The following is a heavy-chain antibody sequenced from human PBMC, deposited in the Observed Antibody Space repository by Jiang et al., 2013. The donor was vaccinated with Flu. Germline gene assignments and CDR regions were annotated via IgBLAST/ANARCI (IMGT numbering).Heavy chain of an antibody. D-gene: IGHD3-22*01. CDR2: IYYSGST. CDR3: ARDQIRLYDSSGYYGGWYFDL. CDR1: GGSISSYY. Sequence: PGLVKPSETLSLTCTVSGGSISSYYWSWIRQPPGKGLEWIGYIYYSGSTNYNPSLKSRVTISVDTSKNQFSLKLSSVTAADTAVYYCARDQIRLYDSSGYYGGWYFDLWGRGTLVTVSS. V-gene: IGHV4-59*01. J-gene: IGHJ2*01.